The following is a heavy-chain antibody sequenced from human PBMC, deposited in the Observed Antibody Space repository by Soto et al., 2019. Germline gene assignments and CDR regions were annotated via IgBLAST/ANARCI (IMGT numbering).Heavy chain of an antibody. V-gene: IGHV1-3*01. CDR2: INAGNGNT. CDR1: GYTFTSYA. Sequence: QVQLVQSGAEVKKPGASVKVSCKASGYTFTSYAMHWVRQAPGQRLEWMGWINAGNGNTKYSQKFQGRVTITRDTSASTAYMELSSLRSEDTAVYYCARERYYGDYYYYYYMDVWGKGTTVTVSS. CDR3: ARERYYGDYYYYYYMDV. D-gene: IGHD3-10*01. J-gene: IGHJ6*03.